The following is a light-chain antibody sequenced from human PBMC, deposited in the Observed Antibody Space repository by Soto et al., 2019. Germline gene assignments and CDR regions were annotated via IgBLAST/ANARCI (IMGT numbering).Light chain of an antibody. J-gene: IGLJ2*01. CDR1: SSDVGGYNY. Sequence: QSVLTQPASVSGSPGQSITISCTGTSSDVGGYNYVSWYQQHPGKAPKLMIYEVTNRPSGVSNRFSGSKSGNTASLTISGLQPEDEADYYCSSYTSSSTPVVFGGGTKLTVL. CDR2: EVT. V-gene: IGLV2-14*01. CDR3: SSYTSSSTPVV.